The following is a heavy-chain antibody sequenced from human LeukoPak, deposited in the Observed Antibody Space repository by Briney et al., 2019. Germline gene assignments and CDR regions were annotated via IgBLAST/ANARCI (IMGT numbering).Heavy chain of an antibody. V-gene: IGHV3-7*01. CDR2: IKQDGSEK. CDR1: GFTFSSYW. Sequence: GGSLRLSCAASGFTFSSYWMSWVRQAPGKGLEWVANIKQDGSEKYYVDSVKGRFTISRDNAKNSLYLQMNSLRAEDTAVYYCARDWAGSYYSKAGYYFDYWGQGTLVTVSS. J-gene: IGHJ4*02. D-gene: IGHD1-26*01. CDR3: ARDWAGSYYSKAGYYFDY.